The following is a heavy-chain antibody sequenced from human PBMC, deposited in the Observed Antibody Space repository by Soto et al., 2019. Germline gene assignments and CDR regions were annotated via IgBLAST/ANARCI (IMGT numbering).Heavy chain of an antibody. CDR3: ARRSRGQQQLVSDYYYYMDV. CDR2: INHSGST. Sequence: PSETLSLTCAVYGGSFSGYYCSWIRQPPGKGLEWIGEINHSGSTNYNPSLKSRVTISVDTSKNQFSLKLSSVTAADTAVYYCARRSRGQQQLVSDYYYYMDVCGKGTTVTVSS. D-gene: IGHD6-13*01. J-gene: IGHJ6*03. V-gene: IGHV4-34*01. CDR1: GGSFSGYY.